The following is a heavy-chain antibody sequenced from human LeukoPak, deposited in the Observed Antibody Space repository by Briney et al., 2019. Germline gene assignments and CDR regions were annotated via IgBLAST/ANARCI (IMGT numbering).Heavy chain of an antibody. J-gene: IGHJ4*02. Sequence: ASVKVSCKTSGYTFTSYDINWVRQATGHGLEWMGWMNPNSGNTGYAQKFQGRVTMTRNTSISTAYMELSSLRSEDTAVYYCARPPRRMVRGVMGGYWGQGTLVTVSS. CDR1: GYTFTSYD. D-gene: IGHD3-10*01. CDR3: ARPPRRMVRGVMGGY. CDR2: MNPNSGNT. V-gene: IGHV1-8*01.